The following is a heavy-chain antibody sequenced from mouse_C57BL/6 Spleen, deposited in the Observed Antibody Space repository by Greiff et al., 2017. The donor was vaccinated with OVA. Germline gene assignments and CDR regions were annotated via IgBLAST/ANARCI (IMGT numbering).Heavy chain of an antibody. J-gene: IGHJ4*01. CDR1: GYAFTNYL. Sequence: QVQLQQSGAELVRPGTSVKVSCKASGYAFTNYLIEWVKQRPGQGLEWIGVINPGSGGTNYNEKFKGKATLTADKSSSTAYMQLSSLTSEDSAVYFCARPGGYDGYYYAMDYWGKGTSVTVSS. CDR2: INPGSGGT. CDR3: ARPGGYDGYYYAMDY. D-gene: IGHD2-3*01. V-gene: IGHV1-54*01.